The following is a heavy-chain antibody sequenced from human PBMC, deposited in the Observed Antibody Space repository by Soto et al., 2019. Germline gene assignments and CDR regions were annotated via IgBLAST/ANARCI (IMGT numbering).Heavy chain of an antibody. Sequence: QVQLVQSGAEEKKPGASVKVSCKASGYTLTSYAMHWVRQAPGQRLEWMGWINTGNGSTRYSQNFQGRVTITRDTSARTACIELSSLRSEVTAVYYCARDVWYYYYAMDVWGQGTTVTVSS. CDR2: INTGNGST. V-gene: IGHV1-3*05. J-gene: IGHJ6*02. CDR3: ARDVWYYYYAMDV. CDR1: GYTLTSYA.